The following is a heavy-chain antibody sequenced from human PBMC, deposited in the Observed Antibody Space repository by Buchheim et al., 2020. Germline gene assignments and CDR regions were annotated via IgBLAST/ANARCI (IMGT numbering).Heavy chain of an antibody. J-gene: IGHJ6*02. CDR3: ARHAISSIAARSDGMDV. D-gene: IGHD6-6*01. CDR2: IDPSVSYT. Sequence: EVQLVQSGAEVKKPGESLRISCKGSGYSFTSYWISWVRQMPGKGLEWMGRIDPSVSYTNYSPSFQGHVTISADNSISTAYPQWSSLKASDTAMYYCARHAISSIAARSDGMDVWGQGTT. V-gene: IGHV5-10-1*03. CDR1: GYSFTSYW.